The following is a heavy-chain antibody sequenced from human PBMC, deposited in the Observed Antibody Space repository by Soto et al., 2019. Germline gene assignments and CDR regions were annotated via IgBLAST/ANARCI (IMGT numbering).Heavy chain of an antibody. Sequence: EVQLVESGGGLVQPGGSVRLSCAASGFTFSSYSMNWVRQAPGKGLEWVSYISSSSSTIYYADSVKGRFTISRDNAKNSLYLQMNSLRAEDTAVYYCARDLEDIVATTRGPFDYWGQVTLVTVSS. D-gene: IGHD5-12*01. CDR1: GFTFSSYS. V-gene: IGHV3-48*01. J-gene: IGHJ4*02. CDR2: ISSSSSTI. CDR3: ARDLEDIVATTRGPFDY.